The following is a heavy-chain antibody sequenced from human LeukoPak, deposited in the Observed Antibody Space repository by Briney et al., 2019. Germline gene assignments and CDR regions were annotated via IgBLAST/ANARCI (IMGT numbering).Heavy chain of an antibody. Sequence: ASVTISCKASGYTFFTAYHMHWVRQAPGQGLDWMGVINPRGGATTYAQKFQGRVTMTTDTSTSTVYMQLSSLRSEDTAVYYCARLAAPGTSSDYWGQGTLVTVSS. V-gene: IGHV1-46*01. D-gene: IGHD6-13*01. J-gene: IGHJ4*02. CDR3: ARLAAPGTSSDY. CDR2: INPRGGAT. CDR1: GYTFFTAYH.